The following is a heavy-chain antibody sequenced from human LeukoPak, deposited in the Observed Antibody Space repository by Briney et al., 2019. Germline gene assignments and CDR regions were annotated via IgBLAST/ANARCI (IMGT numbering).Heavy chain of an antibody. CDR3: ARYFCSSTSCASFDY. CDR2: IYHSGST. J-gene: IGHJ4*02. Sequence: SETLSLTCTVSGGSISSGGYYWSWIRQPPGKGLEWIGYIYHSGSTYYNPSLKSRVTISVDRSKNQFSLKLSSVTAADTAVYYCARYFCSSTSCASFDYWGQGTLVTVSS. D-gene: IGHD2-2*01. V-gene: IGHV4-30-2*01. CDR1: GGSISSGGYY.